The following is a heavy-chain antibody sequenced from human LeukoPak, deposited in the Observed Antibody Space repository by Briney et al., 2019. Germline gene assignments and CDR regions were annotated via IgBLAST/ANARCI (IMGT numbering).Heavy chain of an antibody. J-gene: IGHJ5*02. CDR2: ISSDEKNK. V-gene: IGHV3-30*03. CDR3: ARDADTSEFFSWLDL. D-gene: IGHD3-22*01. Sequence: SGGSLRLSCAASGFTFSNYGMHWVRQAPGKGLEWVSSISSDEKNKFYADSVKGRFSISRDNSKKTLYLQMNGLRADDTAVYYCARDADTSEFFSWLDLWGQGTLVTVSS. CDR1: GFTFSNYG.